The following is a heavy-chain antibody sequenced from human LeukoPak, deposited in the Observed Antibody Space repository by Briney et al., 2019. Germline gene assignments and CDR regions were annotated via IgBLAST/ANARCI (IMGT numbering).Heavy chain of an antibody. J-gene: IGHJ4*02. CDR3: AKGLRIVVVPAATKTYYFDY. D-gene: IGHD2-2*01. V-gene: IGHV3-23*01. CDR1: GFTFSDDY. Sequence: GGSLRLSCAASGFTFSDDYMSWVRQAPGKGLEGVSAISGSGGSTYYADSVKGRFTISRDNSKNTLYLQMNSQRAEDTAVYYCAKGLRIVVVPAATKTYYFDYWGQGTLVTVSS. CDR2: ISGSGGST.